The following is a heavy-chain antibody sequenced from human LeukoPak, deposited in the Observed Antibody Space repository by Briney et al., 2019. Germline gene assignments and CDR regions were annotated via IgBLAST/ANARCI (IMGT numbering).Heavy chain of an antibody. J-gene: IGHJ4*02. Sequence: PGGSLRLCCAASGFTVSSNYMGSVRQAPGKGLEWVSVIYSGGSTYYADSVKGRFTISRDNSKNTLYLQMNSVRAEDTAVYYCASYGQLVGNYWGQGTLVTVSS. CDR3: ASYGQLVGNY. CDR2: IYSGGST. D-gene: IGHD6-6*01. V-gene: IGHV3-66*02. CDR1: GFTVSSNY.